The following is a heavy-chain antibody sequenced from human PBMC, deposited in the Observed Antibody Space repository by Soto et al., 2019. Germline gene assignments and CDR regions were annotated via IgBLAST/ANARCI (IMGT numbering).Heavy chain of an antibody. V-gene: IGHV3-23*01. CDR3: AKMTRAAAAPGPVGLFDP. CDR2: ISGSGGST. CDR1: GFTFSSYA. Sequence: GGSLRLSCAASGFTFSSYAMRWVRQAPGKGLEWVSAISGSGGSTYYADSVKGRFTISRDNSKNTLYLQMNSLRAEDTAVYYCAKMTRAAAAPGPVGLFDPWGQGTLVTVSS. J-gene: IGHJ5*02. D-gene: IGHD6-13*01.